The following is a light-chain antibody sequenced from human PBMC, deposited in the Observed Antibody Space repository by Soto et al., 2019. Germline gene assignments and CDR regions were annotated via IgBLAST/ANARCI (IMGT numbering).Light chain of an antibody. J-gene: IGKJ1*01. CDR1: QSTSVW. V-gene: IGKV1-5*03. CDR3: QQYNSYSPT. Sequence: DIHMTQSPSSLAASVGDRVTITCRASQSTSVWLAWYQQKAGKAPNLLIYKASRLESGVPSRFSGSGSETEFTLTISGLQPGDSATYYCQQYNSYSPTFGQGTKVDIK. CDR2: KAS.